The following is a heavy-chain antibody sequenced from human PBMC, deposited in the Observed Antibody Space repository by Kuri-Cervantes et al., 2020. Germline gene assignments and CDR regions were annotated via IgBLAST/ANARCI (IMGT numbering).Heavy chain of an antibody. J-gene: IGHJ4*02. CDR3: AKDLIAAAGTLYEFDY. D-gene: IGHD6-13*01. V-gene: IGHV3-9*01. CDR1: GFTFSSYA. CDR2: ISWNSGSI. Sequence: SLKISCAASGFTFSSYAMSWVRQAPGKGLEWVSGISWNSGSIGYADSVKGRFTISRDNAKNSLYLQMNSLRAEDTALYYCAKDLIAAAGTLYEFDYWGQGTLVTVSS.